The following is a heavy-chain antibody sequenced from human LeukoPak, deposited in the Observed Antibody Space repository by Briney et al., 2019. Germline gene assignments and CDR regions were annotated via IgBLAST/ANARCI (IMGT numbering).Heavy chain of an antibody. V-gene: IGHV3-74*01. CDR1: GFTFSSYW. Sequence: GGSLRLSCAASGFTFSSYWMHWVRQAPGQGLVWVSRIHPDGSRTYYADSVKGRFTISRDNAKNTLYLQVNSLRAEDTALYYCTREKSSYDDYWGQGTLVTVSS. CDR2: IHPDGSRT. J-gene: IGHJ4*02. D-gene: IGHD2-2*01. CDR3: TREKSSYDDY.